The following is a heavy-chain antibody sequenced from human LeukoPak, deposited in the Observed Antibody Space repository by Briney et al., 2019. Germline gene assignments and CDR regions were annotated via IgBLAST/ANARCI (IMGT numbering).Heavy chain of an antibody. J-gene: IGHJ4*02. CDR2: IYASGST. CDR1: GASISSYY. Sequence: SEILSLTCVVSGASISSYYWSWIRQPAGRGLEWIGRIYASGSTNYNPSLKSRVTMSVDTSKNQFSLKLSSVTAADTAVYYCARSGHYYDSTSYYSPSDYWGQGTLVTVSS. CDR3: ARSGHYYDSTSYYSPSDY. V-gene: IGHV4-4*07. D-gene: IGHD3-22*01.